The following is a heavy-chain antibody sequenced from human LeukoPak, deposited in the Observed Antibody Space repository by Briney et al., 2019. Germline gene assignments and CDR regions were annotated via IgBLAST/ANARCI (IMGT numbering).Heavy chain of an antibody. CDR2: IVVGSGNT. Sequence: SVKVSCKASGFTFTSSAMQWVRQARGQRLEGIGWIVVGSGNTNYAQKFQERVTITRDMSTSTAYMELSSLRAEDTAVYYCAKDLDADSSPNPPDYWGQGTLVTVSS. J-gene: IGHJ4*02. V-gene: IGHV1-58*02. CDR1: GFTFTSSA. CDR3: AKDLDADSSPNPPDY. D-gene: IGHD6-13*01.